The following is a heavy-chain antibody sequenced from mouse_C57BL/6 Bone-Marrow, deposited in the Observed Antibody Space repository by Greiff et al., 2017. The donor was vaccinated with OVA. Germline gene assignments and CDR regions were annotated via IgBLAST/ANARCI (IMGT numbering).Heavy chain of an antibody. V-gene: IGHV2-2*01. CDR1: GFSLTSYG. CDR3: ARKTLYYYGSSYWYFDV. Sequence: VKLQESGPGLVQPSQSLSITCTVSGFSLTSYGVHWVRQSPGKGLEWLGVIWSGGSTDYNAAFISRLSISKDNSKSQVFFKMNSLQADDTAIYYCARKTLYYYGSSYWYFDVWGTGTTVTVSS. CDR2: IWSGGST. D-gene: IGHD1-1*01. J-gene: IGHJ1*03.